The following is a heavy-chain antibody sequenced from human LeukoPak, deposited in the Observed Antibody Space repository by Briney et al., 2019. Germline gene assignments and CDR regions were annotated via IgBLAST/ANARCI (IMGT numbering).Heavy chain of an antibody. J-gene: IGHJ3*02. CDR2: FLSDGRI. D-gene: IGHD1-26*01. Sequence: GGSLRLSCAASGFTFSNYIMNWVRQAPGKGLEWVSDFLSDGRIYYADSVKGRFTISKDNSQNTVNLQMDNLRAEDAAIYYCASYRRAYDIWGQGTVVTVAS. CDR3: ASYRRAYDI. V-gene: IGHV3-53*01. CDR1: GFTFSNYI.